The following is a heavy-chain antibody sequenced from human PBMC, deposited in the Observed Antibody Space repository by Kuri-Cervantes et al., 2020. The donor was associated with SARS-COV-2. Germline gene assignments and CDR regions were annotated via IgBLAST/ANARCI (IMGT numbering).Heavy chain of an antibody. V-gene: IGHV1-3*04. CDR2: INTATGNT. Sequence: ASVKVSCKASGYTFSSYSIHWVRQAPGQGLAWMGWINTATGNTHYSQKFQGRVTITRDTAARTEYMDLNSLRSEDTAVYYCAREVGYCDSGRCYGLDAFDIWGQGTMVTVSS. J-gene: IGHJ3*02. D-gene: IGHD2-2*01. CDR3: AREVGYCDSGRCYGLDAFDI. CDR1: GYTFSSYS.